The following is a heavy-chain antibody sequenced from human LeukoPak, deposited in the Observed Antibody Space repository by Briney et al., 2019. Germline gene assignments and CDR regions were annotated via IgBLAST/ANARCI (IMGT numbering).Heavy chain of an antibody. CDR2: IKQDGSEK. CDR3: ARGEVVTATPFDY. J-gene: IGHJ4*02. Sequence: PGGSLRLSCAASGFTFSSYWMSWVRQAPGKGLEWVANIKQDGSEKYYVDSVKGRFTISRDNSKNTLYLQMGSLRAEDMAVYYCARGEVVTATPFDYWGQGTLVTVSS. D-gene: IGHD2-21*02. V-gene: IGHV3-7*04. CDR1: GFTFSSYW.